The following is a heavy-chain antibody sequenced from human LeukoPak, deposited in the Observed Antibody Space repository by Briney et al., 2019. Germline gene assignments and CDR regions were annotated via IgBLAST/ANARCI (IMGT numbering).Heavy chain of an antibody. J-gene: IGHJ4*02. CDR1: GGSISGYF. CDR3: ARQTFGALYFDS. D-gene: IGHD3-10*01. V-gene: IGHV4-59*08. Sequence: SETLSLTCTVSGGSISGYFWSWIRQSPGMGLEWIGYIYYSGSTTYNPSLKSRVTISVNTSKNQFFLKLDSVTAADTAVYYCARQTFGALYFDSWGQGALVIVSS. CDR2: IYYSGST.